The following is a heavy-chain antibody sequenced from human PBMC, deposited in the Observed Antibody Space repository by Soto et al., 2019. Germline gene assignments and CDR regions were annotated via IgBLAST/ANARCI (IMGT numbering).Heavy chain of an antibody. D-gene: IGHD3-22*01. V-gene: IGHV3-21*01. Sequence: GGSLRLSCAASGFTFSSYSMNWVRQAPGKGLEWVSSISSSSSYIYYADSVKGRFTISRDNAKNSLYLQMNSLRAEDTAVYYCARDQRYYYDSSGYYAFGIWGQGTMVTVS. CDR1: GFTFSSYS. CDR3: ARDQRYYYDSSGYYAFGI. J-gene: IGHJ3*02. CDR2: ISSSSSYI.